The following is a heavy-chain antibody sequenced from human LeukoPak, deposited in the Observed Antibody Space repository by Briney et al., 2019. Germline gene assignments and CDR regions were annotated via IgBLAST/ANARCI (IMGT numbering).Heavy chain of an antibody. CDR1: GGTFSSYA. Sequence: ASVKVSCKASGGTFSSYAISWVRQAPGQGLEWMGGIIPIFGTANYAQKFQGRVTITADESTSTAYMELSSLRSEDTAVYYCARGRLRFLEWSGSGGSSYYFDYWGQGTLVTVSS. CDR3: ARGRLRFLEWSGSGGSSYYFDY. CDR2: IIPIFGTA. J-gene: IGHJ4*02. D-gene: IGHD3-3*01. V-gene: IGHV1-69*01.